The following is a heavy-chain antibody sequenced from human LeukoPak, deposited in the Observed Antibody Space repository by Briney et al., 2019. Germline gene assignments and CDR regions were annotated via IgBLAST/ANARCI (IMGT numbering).Heavy chain of an antibody. CDR2: ISSSSSTI. J-gene: IGHJ6*03. V-gene: IGHV3-48*01. Sequence: GGSLRLSCAASGFTFSSYSMNWVRQAPGKGLEWVSYISSSSSTIYYADSVKGRFTISRDNAKNSLYLQMDSLKTEDTAVYYCTRDEEYSSSSLRYYYMDVWGKGTTVTVSS. CDR3: TRDEEYSSSSLRYYYMDV. CDR1: GFTFSSYS. D-gene: IGHD6-6*01.